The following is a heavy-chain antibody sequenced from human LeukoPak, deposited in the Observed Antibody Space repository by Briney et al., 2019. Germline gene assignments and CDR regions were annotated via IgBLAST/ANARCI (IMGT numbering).Heavy chain of an antibody. D-gene: IGHD4-17*01. V-gene: IGHV3-11*06. J-gene: IGHJ3*02. Sequence: GGSLRLSCAASGFTFSDYYMSWIRQAPGKGLEWVSYISSSSSYTNYADSVKGRFTISRDNAKYSLYLQMNSLRAEDTAVYYCARDPGGDYEPSAFDIWGQGTMVTVSS. CDR3: ARDPGGDYEPSAFDI. CDR2: ISSSSSYT. CDR1: GFTFSDYY.